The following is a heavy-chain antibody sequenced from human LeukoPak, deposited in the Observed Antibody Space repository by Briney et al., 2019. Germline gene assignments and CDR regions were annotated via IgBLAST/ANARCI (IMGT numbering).Heavy chain of an antibody. J-gene: IGHJ4*02. CDR2: ISYDGIKK. CDR1: GFTFSNYA. Sequence: PGGSLRLSCAASGFTFSNYALYWVLQAPGKGLQWVSLISYDGIKKYYSDSVKGRFTISRDNSRNTLYLQVNSLRAEDTAVYYCARVPWFGDLEACHFDYWGQGTLVTVSS. D-gene: IGHD3-10*01. CDR3: ARVPWFGDLEACHFDY. V-gene: IGHV3-30*04.